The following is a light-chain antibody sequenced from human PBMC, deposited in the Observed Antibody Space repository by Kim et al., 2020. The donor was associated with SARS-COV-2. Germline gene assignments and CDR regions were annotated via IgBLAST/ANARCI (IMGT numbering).Light chain of an antibody. Sequence: EIVLTQSPGTLSLSPGERATLSCRASQSVTNNYLAWYQQKPGQAPRLLIFGASSRATGIPDRFSGSGSGTDFTLTVSRLEPEDFAVYFCQHYAALPLTFGGGTKVDIK. CDR1: QSVTNNY. J-gene: IGKJ4*01. CDR2: GAS. V-gene: IGKV3-20*01. CDR3: QHYAALPLT.